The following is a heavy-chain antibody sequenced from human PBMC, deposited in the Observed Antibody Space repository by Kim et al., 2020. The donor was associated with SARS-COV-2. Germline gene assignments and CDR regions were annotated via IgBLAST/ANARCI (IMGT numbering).Heavy chain of an antibody. V-gene: IGHV4-59*01. CDR2: IYYSGST. D-gene: IGHD3-22*01. CDR1: GGSISSYY. Sequence: SETLSLTCTVSGGSISSYYWSWIRQPPGKGLEWIGYIYYSGSTNYNPSLKSRVTISVDTSKNQFSLKLSSVTAADTAVYYCARDRSHYDSSGYYIWGQGTLVTVSS. J-gene: IGHJ1*01. CDR3: ARDRSHYDSSGYYI.